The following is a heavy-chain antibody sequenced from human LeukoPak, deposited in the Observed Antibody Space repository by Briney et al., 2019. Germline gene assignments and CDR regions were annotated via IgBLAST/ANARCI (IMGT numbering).Heavy chain of an antibody. CDR2: IKQDGSEK. Sequence: PGGSLRLSCAASGFTFSNAWMSWVRQAPGKGLEWVGNIKQDGSEKNYVDSVKGRFTISRDNAKNSLYLQMNSLRAEDTAVYYCAKDGGGPLDWGQGTLVTVSS. V-gene: IGHV3-7*04. D-gene: IGHD3-10*01. CDR1: GFTFSNAW. CDR3: AKDGGGPLD. J-gene: IGHJ4*02.